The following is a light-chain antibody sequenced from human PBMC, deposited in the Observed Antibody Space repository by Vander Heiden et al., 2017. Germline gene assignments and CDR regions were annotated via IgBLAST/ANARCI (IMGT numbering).Light chain of an antibody. Sequence: SYVLTQPPSVSVAPGHTARITCGENNIGSKSVHWYQQKPGQAPVLGGYDDSDRPSGIPERFSGSNSGNTATLTISRVEAGDEADYDGQLWDSTSDQGVFGGGTKLTVL. V-gene: IGLV3-21*02. CDR3: QLWDSTSDQGV. J-gene: IGLJ3*02. CDR2: DDS. CDR1: NIGSKS.